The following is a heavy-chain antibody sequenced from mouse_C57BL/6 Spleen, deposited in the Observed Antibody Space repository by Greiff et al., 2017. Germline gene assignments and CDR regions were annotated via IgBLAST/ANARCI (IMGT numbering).Heavy chain of an antibody. CDR2: IGPGSGST. CDR3: ARSFYYYGPSYAMDY. J-gene: IGHJ4*01. CDR1: GYTFTDYY. Sequence: VKLQESGAELVKPGASVKISCKASGYTFTDYYINWVKQRPGQGLEWIGKIGPGSGSTYYNEKFKGKATLTADKASSTAYMQLSSLTSEDSAVYFCARSFYYYGPSYAMDYWGQGTSVTVSS. D-gene: IGHD1-1*01. V-gene: IGHV1-77*01.